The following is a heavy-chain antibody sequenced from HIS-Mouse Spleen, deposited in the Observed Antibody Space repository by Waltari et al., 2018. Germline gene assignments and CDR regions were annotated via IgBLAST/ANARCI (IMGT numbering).Heavy chain of an antibody. Sequence: EVQLVQSGAEVKKPGESLKISCKGSGYRFTSYWIGWVRQMPGKGLEWMGVSYPGDSDTRYSTCFQGQVTISADKSMGTAYRQWGSLKASDTAMYYCARSAEWELDYWGQGTLVTVSA. CDR2: SYPGDSDT. CDR1: GYRFTSYW. V-gene: IGHV5-51*01. D-gene: IGHD1-26*01. CDR3: ARSAEWELDY. J-gene: IGHJ4*02.